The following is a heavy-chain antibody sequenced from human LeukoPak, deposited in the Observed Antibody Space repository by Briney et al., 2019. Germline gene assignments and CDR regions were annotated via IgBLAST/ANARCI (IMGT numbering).Heavy chain of an antibody. CDR2: ISYDGSNK. Sequence: GGSLRLSCAASGFTFTSYGMHWVRQAPGKGLEWVAVISYDGSNKYYADSVKGRFTISRDNSKNTLYLQMNSLRAEDTAVYYCAKDIVVVPAAIDYYYYYGMDVWGQGTTVTVSS. CDR3: AKDIVVVPAAIDYYYYYGMDV. V-gene: IGHV3-30*18. J-gene: IGHJ6*02. D-gene: IGHD2-2*01. CDR1: GFTFTSYG.